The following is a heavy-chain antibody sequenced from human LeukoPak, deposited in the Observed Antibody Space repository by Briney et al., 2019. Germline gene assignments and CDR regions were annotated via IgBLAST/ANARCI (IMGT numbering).Heavy chain of an antibody. CDR2: INPNSGGT. V-gene: IGHV1-2*02. D-gene: IGHD2-2*01. Sequence: ASVKVSCKASGYTFTGYYMHWVRQAPGQGLEWMGWINPNSGGTNYAQKFQGRVTMTRDTSISTAYMELSRLRSDDTAVYYCARECEDIVVVPAANWFDPWGQGTLVTVPS. CDR3: ARECEDIVVVPAANWFDP. J-gene: IGHJ5*02. CDR1: GYTFTGYY.